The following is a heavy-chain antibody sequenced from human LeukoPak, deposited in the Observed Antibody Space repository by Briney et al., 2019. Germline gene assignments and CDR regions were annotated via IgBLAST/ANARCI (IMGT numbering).Heavy chain of an antibody. CDR3: ARDGRACDSSGYYDDAFDI. Sequence: SETLSLTCTVSGGSISSGGYYWSWIRQHPGKGLGWIGYIYYSGSTYYNPSLKSRVTISVDTSKNQFSLKLSSVTAADTAVYYCARDGRACDSSGYYDDAFDIWGQGTMVTVSS. D-gene: IGHD3-22*01. J-gene: IGHJ3*02. CDR1: GGSISSGGYY. V-gene: IGHV4-31*03. CDR2: IYYSGST.